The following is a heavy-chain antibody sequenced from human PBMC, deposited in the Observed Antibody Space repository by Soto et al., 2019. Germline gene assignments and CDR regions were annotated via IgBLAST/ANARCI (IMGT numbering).Heavy chain of an antibody. CDR1: GFTFSSYA. J-gene: IGHJ4*02. D-gene: IGHD3-22*01. V-gene: IGHV3-30-3*01. CDR3: ARDYYKYYDSSGYYRSPAY. CDR2: ISYDGSDK. Sequence: GGALRLSCAASGFTFSSYAMPWVRPAPGKGLGWVALISYDGSDKDYADSVKGRFTISRDNSRNTLFLQMNSLRAEDTAVYYCARDYYKYYDSSGYYRSPAYWGQGTLVTVSS.